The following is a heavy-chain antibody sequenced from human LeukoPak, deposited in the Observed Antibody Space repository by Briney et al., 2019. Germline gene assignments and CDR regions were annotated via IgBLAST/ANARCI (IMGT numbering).Heavy chain of an antibody. V-gene: IGHV3-23*01. D-gene: IGHD3-10*01. J-gene: IGHJ4*02. CDR2: ISGSGGST. CDR1: GFTFSSYG. Sequence: TGGSLRLSCAASGFTFSSYGMSRVRQAPGKGLEWVSAISGSGGSTYYADSVMGRFTISRDNSKNTLYLQMNSLRAEDTAVYYCAKDSGGSKYWGQGTLVTVSS. CDR3: AKDSGGSKY.